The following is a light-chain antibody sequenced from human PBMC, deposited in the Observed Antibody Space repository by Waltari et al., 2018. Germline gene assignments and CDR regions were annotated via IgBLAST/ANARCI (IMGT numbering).Light chain of an antibody. J-gene: IGLJ3*02. Sequence: QSALPQPHSVSGSVGESVTISCTGTGSDSVSWYQQLPGKAPKLLIYDIFQRPPGVPDRFFGSKSGNSASLTVSGLQTEDEADYCCCSFEGTWVFGGGTKLTVL. CDR1: GSDS. V-gene: IGLV2-11*01. CDR3: CSFEGTWV. CDR2: DIF.